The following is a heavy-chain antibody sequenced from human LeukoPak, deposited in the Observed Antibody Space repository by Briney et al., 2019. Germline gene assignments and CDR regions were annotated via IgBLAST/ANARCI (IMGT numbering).Heavy chain of an antibody. J-gene: IGHJ4*02. Sequence: GGSLRLSCRGSGFTFKDYTFPWVRQTLGKGLQWISLVTWNGDQSYYVDSVKGRFTISRDSSKNTLYLQMNSLRPEDTAVYYCARDDFEFGSGYSLRYWGQGTLVTVSS. V-gene: IGHV3-43*01. D-gene: IGHD3-22*01. CDR1: GFTFKDYT. CDR2: VTWNGDQS. CDR3: ARDDFEFGSGYSLRY.